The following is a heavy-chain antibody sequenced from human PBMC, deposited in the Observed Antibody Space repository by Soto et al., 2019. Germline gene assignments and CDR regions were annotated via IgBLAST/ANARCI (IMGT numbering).Heavy chain of an antibody. V-gene: IGHV1-69*08. J-gene: IGHJ4*02. Sequence: QVQLVQSGAEVKKPGSSVKVSCKASGGTFSSYTISWVRQAPGQGLAWMGRIIPILGIANYAQKFQGRVTITADKSTSPAYMELSSLRSEDTAVYYCAIEYCSSTSCYRDYWGQGTLVTVSS. CDR2: IIPILGIA. CDR1: GGTFSSYT. D-gene: IGHD2-2*02. CDR3: AIEYCSSTSCYRDY.